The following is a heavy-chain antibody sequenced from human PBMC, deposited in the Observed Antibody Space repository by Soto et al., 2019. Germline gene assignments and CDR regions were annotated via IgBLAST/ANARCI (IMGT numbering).Heavy chain of an antibody. J-gene: IGHJ4*02. CDR3: AKEQLERNFGLDC. Sequence: PGGSLRLSCAASGFTFSSYAMSWVRQAPGKGLEWVSGVSDNVARTYYADSVKGRFTISSDNSKNTLYLQMNSLRAEDTALYYCAKEQLERNFGLDCWGQGTLVTVSS. V-gene: IGHV3-23*01. D-gene: IGHD1-1*01. CDR1: GFTFSSYA. CDR2: VSDNVART.